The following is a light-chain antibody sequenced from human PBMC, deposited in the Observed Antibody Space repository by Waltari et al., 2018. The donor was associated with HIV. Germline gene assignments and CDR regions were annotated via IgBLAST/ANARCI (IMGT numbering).Light chain of an antibody. Sequence: QSALTQPASVSGSPGQSITISCPGTASNVGSDDLGSWYQQHPGEAPKLIIYEVTKRPSGVSNRFSGSKSGNTASLTISGLQAEDEADYYCCSCPRSGIRYVFGTGTKVTVL. V-gene: IGLV2-23*02. J-gene: IGLJ1*01. CDR1: ASNVGSDDL. CDR3: CSCPRSGIRYV. CDR2: EVT.